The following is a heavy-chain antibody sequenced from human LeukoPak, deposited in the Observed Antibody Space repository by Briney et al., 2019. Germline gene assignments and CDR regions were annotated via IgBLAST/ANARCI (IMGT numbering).Heavy chain of an antibody. D-gene: IGHD2-15*01. V-gene: IGHV4-61*02. Sequence: SQTLSLTCSVSGGSISSGSYYWTWIRQPAGKGLEWIGRIYTSGSTNYNPSLKSRVTISVDTSKNQFSLKLSSVTAADTAVYYCARWSGVVVVAATPWGFDPWGQGTLVTVSS. CDR1: GGSISSGSYY. J-gene: IGHJ5*02. CDR2: IYTSGST. CDR3: ARWSGVVVVAATPWGFDP.